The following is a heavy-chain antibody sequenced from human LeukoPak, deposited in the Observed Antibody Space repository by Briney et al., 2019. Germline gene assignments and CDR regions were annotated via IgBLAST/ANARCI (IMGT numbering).Heavy chain of an antibody. J-gene: IGHJ5*02. CDR3: AKGDTS. CDR2: IHIDGSNK. D-gene: IGHD2-21*02. CDR1: GFSFSHYD. Sequence: PGGSLRLSCVASGFSFSHYDMHWVRQAPGKGLDWVAFIHIDGSNKYYAVSVKGRFTISRDNSKNTLYLQMNSLRAEDTAVYYCAKGDTSWGQGTLVTVTS. V-gene: IGHV3-30*02.